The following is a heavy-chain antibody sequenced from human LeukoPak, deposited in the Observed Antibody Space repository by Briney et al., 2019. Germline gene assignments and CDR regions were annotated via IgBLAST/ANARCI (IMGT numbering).Heavy chain of an antibody. V-gene: IGHV3-74*01. J-gene: IGHJ4*02. CDR1: GFTFSSNW. D-gene: IGHD1-26*01. CDR3: VRDLGGRSGH. CDR2: INEDGSTT. Sequence: GGSLRLSCAASGFTFSSNWMHWVRQAPGKGLVWVSRINEDGSTTNHADSVKGRSTISRDNAKNTLYLQMNSLRAEGTAVYYCVRDLGGRSGHWGQGTLVTVSS.